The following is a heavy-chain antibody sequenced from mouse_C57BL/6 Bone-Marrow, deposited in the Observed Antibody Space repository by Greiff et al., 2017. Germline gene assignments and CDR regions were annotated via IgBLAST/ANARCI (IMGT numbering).Heavy chain of an antibody. CDR2: SRNKANDYTT. CDR1: GFTFSDFY. D-gene: IGHD2-3*01. V-gene: IGHV7-1*01. J-gene: IGHJ3*01. CDR3: ARDASDDGYYGGFAY. Sequence: EVKLVESGGGLVQSGRSLRLSCATSGFTFSDFYMEWVRQAPGKGLEWIAASRNKANDYTTEYSASVKGRFIISSDTSPSILSLQMNALIAEDTAIYYCARDASDDGYYGGFAYWGQGTLVTVSA.